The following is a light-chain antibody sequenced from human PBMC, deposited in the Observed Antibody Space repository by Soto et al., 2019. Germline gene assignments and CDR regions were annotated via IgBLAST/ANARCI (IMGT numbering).Light chain of an antibody. CDR3: QPYNNWPLT. CDR2: GAS. V-gene: IGKV3-15*01. Sequence: EIVMTQSPATLSVSPGERATFSCRASQSVSSNLAWYQQKPGQAPRLLIYGASIRATGVPTRFSGSRSGAEFTLTINSLQSEDFAVYYCQPYNNWPLTFGGGTKVDI. J-gene: IGKJ4*01. CDR1: QSVSSN.